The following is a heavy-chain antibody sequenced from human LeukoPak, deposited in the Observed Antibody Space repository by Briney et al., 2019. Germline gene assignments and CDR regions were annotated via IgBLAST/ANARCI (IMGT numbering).Heavy chain of an antibody. V-gene: IGHV3-30-3*01. CDR1: GFTFSSYA. CDR2: ISYDGSNK. J-gene: IGHJ3*02. D-gene: IGHD6-13*01. CDR3: AREYVAAAGTGAFDI. Sequence: GRSLRLSCAASGFTFSSYAMHWVRQAPGKGLEWVAVISYDGSNKYYADSVKGRFTISRDNSKNTLYLQMNSLRAEDTAVYYCAREYVAAAGTGAFDIWGQGTMVTVSS.